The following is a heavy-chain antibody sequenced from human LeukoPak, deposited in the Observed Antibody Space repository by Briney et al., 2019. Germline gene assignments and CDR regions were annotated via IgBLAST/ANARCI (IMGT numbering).Heavy chain of an antibody. D-gene: IGHD2-2*02. CDR3: ARDWYCSSSICYTDRNWFDP. CDR2: ISTTSSYT. CDR1: AFTFSDYY. V-gene: IGHV3-11*05. Sequence: GGSLRLSCAASAFTFSDYYMSWIRQAPGKGLEWVSYISTTSSYTDYADSVKGRFTISRDNTKNLLYLQMNSLRPDDTAVYYCARDWYCSSSICYTDRNWFDPWGQGTLVTVSS. J-gene: IGHJ5*02.